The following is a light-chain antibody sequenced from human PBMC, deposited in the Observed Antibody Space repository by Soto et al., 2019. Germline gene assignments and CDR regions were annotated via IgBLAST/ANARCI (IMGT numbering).Light chain of an antibody. CDR3: QSYDTGLSGSRV. CDR2: GNK. V-gene: IGLV1-40*01. CDR1: SSNIGAGYD. J-gene: IGLJ1*01. Sequence: VLTQPPSVSGAPGQTVTISCTGSSSNIGAGYDVHWYQQLPGTAPKLLIYGNKNRPPGVPDRFSGSRSDTSASLAITGLQADDEADYYCQSYDTGLSGSRVFGSGTKVTVL.